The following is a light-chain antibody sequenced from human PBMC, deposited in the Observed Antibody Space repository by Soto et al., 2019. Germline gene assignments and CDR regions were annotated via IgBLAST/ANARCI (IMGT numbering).Light chain of an antibody. CDR1: QSIAIS. V-gene: IGKV3-15*01. Sequence: IVLTQSPASLSVSPGERTTLSCRASQSIAISLAWYQQKPCLAPRLLIYGASTRATGIPARFSGSGSGTEFTLTINGLQSEDFAVYYCHQYNDWWTFGQGTKVEIK. J-gene: IGKJ1*01. CDR3: HQYNDWWT. CDR2: GAS.